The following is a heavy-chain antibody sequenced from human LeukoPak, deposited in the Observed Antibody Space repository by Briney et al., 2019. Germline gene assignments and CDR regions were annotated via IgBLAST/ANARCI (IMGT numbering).Heavy chain of an antibody. D-gene: IGHD3-10*01. V-gene: IGHV3-48*02. CDR3: ARVNDYDSGSLYRPIDY. Sequence: PGGSLRLSCAASGFTFSNYNMNWVRQAPGKGLEWVAYITLSRTTIYYADSVKGRFTISRDNAKNSLPLQMNSLRDEDTAVYYCARVNDYDSGSLYRPIDYWGQGTLVTVSS. CDR1: GFTFSNYN. CDR2: ITLSRTTI. J-gene: IGHJ4*02.